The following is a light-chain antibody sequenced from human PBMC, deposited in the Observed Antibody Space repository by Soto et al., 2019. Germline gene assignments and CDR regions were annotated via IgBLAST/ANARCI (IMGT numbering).Light chain of an antibody. V-gene: IGLV2-14*01. CDR1: SSDVGGYNY. Sequence: QSALTQPASVSGSPGQSITLSCTGTSSDVGGYNYVSWYQQHPGKAPKLMIYEVSNRPSGVSNRFSGSKSGNTASLTISGLQAEDEAEYDCSSYTSSRTRNFVFGGGTKVTVL. CDR2: EVS. J-gene: IGLJ2*01. CDR3: SSYTSSRTRNFV.